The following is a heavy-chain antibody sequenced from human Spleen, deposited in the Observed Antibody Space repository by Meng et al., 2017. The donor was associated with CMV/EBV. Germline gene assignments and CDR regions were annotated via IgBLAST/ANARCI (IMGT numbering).Heavy chain of an antibody. Sequence: QTTLKKSGPPLGNPTQTLTLTCTVSGFSLSTSGVVVGWIRQPPGKALEWLALIYWDDDKRYSPSLKSRLTITKDTSKNQVVLTMTNMDPVDTATYYCAHTPSLITGTTWFDPWGQGTLVTVSS. V-gene: IGHV2-5*02. CDR3: AHTPSLITGTTWFDP. D-gene: IGHD1-20*01. CDR2: IYWDDDK. CDR1: GFSLSTSGVV. J-gene: IGHJ5*02.